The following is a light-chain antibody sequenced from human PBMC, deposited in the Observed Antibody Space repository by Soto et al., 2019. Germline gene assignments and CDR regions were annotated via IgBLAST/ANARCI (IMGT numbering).Light chain of an antibody. CDR3: QQYGTSPFT. CDR2: GTS. V-gene: IGKV3-20*01. Sequence: EIVLTQSPGTLSLSPGERTTLSCRASQSVGSGSLAWYQQKPGQAPRLLIYGTSSRATGLPDRLSGSGSGPDFTLTISRLEPEDFAVYYCQQYGTSPFTFGPGTKVDIK. J-gene: IGKJ3*01. CDR1: QSVGSGS.